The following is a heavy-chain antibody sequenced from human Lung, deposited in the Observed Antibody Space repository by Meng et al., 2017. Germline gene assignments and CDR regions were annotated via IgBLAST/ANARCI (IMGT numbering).Heavy chain of an antibody. J-gene: IGHJ4*02. D-gene: IGHD4-17*01. Sequence: VQRWESVGGLVQPGGSLSLSCAASGFTFSTHWMHWVRQAPGKGLEWVSRITGDGSSTIYADSVQGRFTMSRDNAKNTLSLQMNSLRAEDTAVYYCARGGVTTDDWGQGTLVTVSS. CDR1: GFTFSTHW. CDR3: ARGGVTTDD. V-gene: IGHV3-74*01. CDR2: ITGDGSST.